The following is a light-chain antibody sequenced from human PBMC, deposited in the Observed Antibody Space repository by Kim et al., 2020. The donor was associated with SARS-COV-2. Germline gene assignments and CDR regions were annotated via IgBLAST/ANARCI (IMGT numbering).Light chain of an antibody. J-gene: IGLJ3*02. CDR2: AHN. V-gene: IGLV1-40*03. Sequence: RVIIFCSRSSSSVGADYDVVSYQQLPPAAPTLLIFAHNSRPSGVPDRFSGSKTGASASLAITGLQAEDEADYYCRSYDKSLSGWVFGGGTKVTVL. CDR1: SSSVGADYD. CDR3: RSYDKSLSGWV.